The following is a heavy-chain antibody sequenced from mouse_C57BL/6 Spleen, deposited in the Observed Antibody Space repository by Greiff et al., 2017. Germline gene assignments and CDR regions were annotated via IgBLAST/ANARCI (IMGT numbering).Heavy chain of an antibody. V-gene: IGHV1-55*01. CDR3: ARSPYYGNPYYFDY. D-gene: IGHD2-10*01. Sequence: VQLQQPGAELVKPGASVKMSCKASGYTFTSYWITWVKQRPGQGLEWIGDIYPGSGSSNYHSQFKSKATRTVETPYSTAYMQLSSLTSEDSAVYYCARSPYYGNPYYFDYWGQGTTLTDSS. CDR1: GYTFTSYW. CDR2: IYPGSGSS. J-gene: IGHJ2*01.